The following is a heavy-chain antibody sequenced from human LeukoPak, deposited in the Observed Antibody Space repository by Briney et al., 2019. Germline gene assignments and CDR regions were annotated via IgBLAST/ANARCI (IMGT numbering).Heavy chain of an antibody. V-gene: IGHV1-2*02. Sequence: GASVTVSCKASGYTFTGYYMHWVRQAPGQGLEWMGWINPNSGGTNYAQKFQGRVTMTRDTSISTAYMELSRLRSDDTAVYYCARSLSIAARPADYWGQGTLVTVSS. CDR2: INPNSGGT. J-gene: IGHJ4*02. CDR1: GYTFTGYY. CDR3: ARSLSIAARPADY. D-gene: IGHD6-6*01.